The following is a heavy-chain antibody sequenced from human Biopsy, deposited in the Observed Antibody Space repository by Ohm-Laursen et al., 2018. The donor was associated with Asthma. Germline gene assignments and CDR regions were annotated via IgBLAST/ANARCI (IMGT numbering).Heavy chain of an antibody. CDR3: ARGPEMDA. Sequence: SETLSLTCTVSGASFSDYSWTWIRQPPGKGLEWIGKITHAGWTDYNPSLMSRVTISVDTSKTQVSLRLRSVTAADTAEYFCARGPEMDAWGQGTTVTVSS. J-gene: IGHJ6*02. CDR2: ITHAGWT. CDR1: GASFSDYS. V-gene: IGHV4-34*01. D-gene: IGHD1-14*01.